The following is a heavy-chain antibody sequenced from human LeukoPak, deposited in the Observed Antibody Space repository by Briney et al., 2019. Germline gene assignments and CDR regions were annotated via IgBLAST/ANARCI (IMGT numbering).Heavy chain of an antibody. Sequence: ASVKVSCKASGYTFTGYYMHWVRQAPGQGLEWMGLINPSGSSTSYTQKFQGRVTMTRDMSTSTVNLELNSLRSEDTAVYYCASAITIYGVVDYWGQGTLVTVSS. CDR3: ASAITIYGVVDY. D-gene: IGHD3-3*01. J-gene: IGHJ4*02. V-gene: IGHV1-46*01. CDR2: INPSGSST. CDR1: GYTFTGYY.